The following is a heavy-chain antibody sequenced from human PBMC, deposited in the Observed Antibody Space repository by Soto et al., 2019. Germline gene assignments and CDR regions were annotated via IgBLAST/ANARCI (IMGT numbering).Heavy chain of an antibody. V-gene: IGHV4-4*02. CDR3: ASRDPGTSVDY. Sequence: SETRSLTWAVSGGSFTRNNWWTFFRQPPGQGLEWIGEIYRTGSTNYNPSLKSRVTISLDKSENQFSLKVTSLTAADTAVYYCASRDPGTSVDYWGQGTLVTVSS. J-gene: IGHJ4*02. CDR2: IYRTGST. CDR1: GGSFTRNNW. D-gene: IGHD1-7*01.